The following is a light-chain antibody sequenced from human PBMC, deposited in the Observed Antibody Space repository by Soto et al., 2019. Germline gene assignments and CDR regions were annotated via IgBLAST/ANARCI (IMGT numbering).Light chain of an antibody. J-gene: IGLJ1*01. Sequence: QSALTQPASVSGSPGQSITISCTGTSSDVGCYNYVSWYQQHPGKAPKLMIYDVTNRPSGVSNRFSGSKSGNTASLTISGLQAEDEADYYCSSYTRSSTHVFGTGTKLTVL. CDR3: SSYTRSSTHV. CDR1: SSDVGCYNY. CDR2: DVT. V-gene: IGLV2-14*03.